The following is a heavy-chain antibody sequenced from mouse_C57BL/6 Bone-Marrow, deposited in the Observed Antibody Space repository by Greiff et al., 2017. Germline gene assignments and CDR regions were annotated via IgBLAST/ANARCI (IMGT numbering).Heavy chain of an antibody. CDR2: ISSGGSYT. D-gene: IGHD4-1*01. Sequence: EVKLVESGGDLVKPGGSLKLSCAASGFTFSSYGMSWVRQTPDKRLEWVATISSGGSYTYYPDSVKGRFTISRDNAKNTLYLQMSSLKSEDTAMYYCARHGRHCWGQGTTLTVSS. CDR1: GFTFSSYG. V-gene: IGHV5-6*01. CDR3: ARHGRHC. J-gene: IGHJ2*01.